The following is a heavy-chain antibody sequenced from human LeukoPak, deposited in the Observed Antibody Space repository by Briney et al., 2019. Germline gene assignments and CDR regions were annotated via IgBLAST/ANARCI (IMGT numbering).Heavy chain of an antibody. J-gene: IGHJ6*03. V-gene: IGHV1-8*01. Sequence: ASVKVSCKASGYTFTSYDINWVRQANGQGLEWMGWMNPISGNTGHAQKFQGRVTMTRDTSISTAYMELSSLRSEDTVVYYCARGPPIRGYRYGYDTGYYYSYSMDVWGKGTTVTISS. CDR3: ARGPPIRGYRYGYDTGYYYSYSMDV. D-gene: IGHD5-18*01. CDR1: GYTFTSYD. CDR2: MNPISGNT.